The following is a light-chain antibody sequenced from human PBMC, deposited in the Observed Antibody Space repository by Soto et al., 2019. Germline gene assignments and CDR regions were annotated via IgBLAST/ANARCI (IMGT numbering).Light chain of an antibody. CDR1: QSVNRY. Sequence: EIVLTQSPGTLSLSPGERATLSCRASQSVNRYLVWYQQKPGQAPRLLIYGASSRATGIPDRFSGSGSGTDFTLTISRLEPEDFAVYYCQQYGSSPPITFGQGTRLEIK. CDR3: QQYGSSPPIT. CDR2: GAS. V-gene: IGKV3-20*01. J-gene: IGKJ5*01.